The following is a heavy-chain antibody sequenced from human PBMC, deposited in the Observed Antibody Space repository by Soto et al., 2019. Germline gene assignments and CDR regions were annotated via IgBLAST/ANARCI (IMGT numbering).Heavy chain of an antibody. CDR2: IYYSGST. Sequence: QLQLQESGPGLVKPSETLSLTCTVSGGSISSSSYYWGWIRQPPGKGLEWIGSIYYSGSTYYNPSRKSRDTEAVDTAKNQFSLELGSVTAADTAVYYCAAAAGGDSSTTGGWFDPWGQGTLVTVSS. J-gene: IGHJ5*02. D-gene: IGHD1-26*01. CDR3: AAAAGGDSSTTGGWFDP. V-gene: IGHV4-39*01. CDR1: GGSISSSSYY.